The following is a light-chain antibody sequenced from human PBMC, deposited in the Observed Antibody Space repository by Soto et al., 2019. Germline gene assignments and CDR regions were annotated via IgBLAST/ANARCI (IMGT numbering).Light chain of an antibody. CDR2: LGS. CDR1: QSLLHSNGYNY. Sequence: DIVMTQSPLSLPVTAGEPSSISCRSSQSLLHSNGYNYLDWYLQKPGQSPQLLIYLGSNRASGVPDRFSGSGSGTDFTLKISRVEAEDVGVYYCMQALQTPWGFGPGTKVDI. V-gene: IGKV2-28*01. J-gene: IGKJ3*01. CDR3: MQALQTPWG.